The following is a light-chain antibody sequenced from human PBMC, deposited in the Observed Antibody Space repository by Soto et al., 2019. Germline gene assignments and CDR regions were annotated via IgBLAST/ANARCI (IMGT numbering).Light chain of an antibody. Sequence: QSALTQPPSASGSPGQSVTVSCTRTSTDVGGYNSVSWYQQHPGKAPKLIIYEVDKRPSGVPDRFSGSKSGNTASLTVFGLQDDDEADYFRSSYAGSDILLFGGGTKLTVL. CDR2: EVD. V-gene: IGLV2-8*01. CDR1: STDVGGYNS. CDR3: SSYAGSDILL. J-gene: IGLJ2*01.